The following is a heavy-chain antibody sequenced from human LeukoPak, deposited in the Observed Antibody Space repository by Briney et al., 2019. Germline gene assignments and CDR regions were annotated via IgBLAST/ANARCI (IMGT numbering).Heavy chain of an antibody. Sequence: SETLSLTCTVSGGSISSYYWSWIRQPPGKGLEWIGYIYYSGSTNYNPSLKSRVAISVDTSKNQFSLKLSSVTAADTAVYYCARYSSGWGFDPWGQGTLVTVSS. CDR3: ARYSSGWGFDP. V-gene: IGHV4-59*01. J-gene: IGHJ5*02. CDR2: IYYSGST. CDR1: GGSISSYY. D-gene: IGHD6-19*01.